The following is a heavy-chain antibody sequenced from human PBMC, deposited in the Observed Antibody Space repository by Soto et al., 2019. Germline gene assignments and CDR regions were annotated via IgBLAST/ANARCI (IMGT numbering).Heavy chain of an antibody. V-gene: IGHV4-34*01. J-gene: IGHJ4*02. CDR3: ERGLTVTEYYFDY. CDR1: GGSFSGYY. D-gene: IGHD4-4*01. CDR2: INHSGST. Sequence: SETLSLTCAVYGGSFSGYYWSWIRQPPGKGLEWIGEINHSGSTNYNPSLKSRVTISVDTSKNQFSLKLSSVTAADTAVYYCERGLTVTEYYFDYWGQGTLVTVSS.